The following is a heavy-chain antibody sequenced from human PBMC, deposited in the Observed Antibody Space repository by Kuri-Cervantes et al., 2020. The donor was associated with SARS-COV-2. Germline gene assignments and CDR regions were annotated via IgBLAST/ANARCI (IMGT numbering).Heavy chain of an antibody. Sequence: GGSLRLSCTVSGGSISSYYWSWVRQAPGKGLEWVSSISSSSSYIYYADSVKGRFTISRDNAKNSLYLQMNSLRAEDTAVYYCARGGYCSGGSCYSVYYYYYYGMDVWGQGTTVTVSS. V-gene: IGHV3-21*01. CDR3: ARGGYCSGGSCYSVYYYYYYGMDV. D-gene: IGHD2-15*01. CDR1: GGSISSYY. J-gene: IGHJ6*02. CDR2: ISSSSSYI.